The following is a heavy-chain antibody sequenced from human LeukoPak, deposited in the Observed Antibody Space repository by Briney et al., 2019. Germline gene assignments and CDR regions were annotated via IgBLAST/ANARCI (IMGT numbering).Heavy chain of an antibody. V-gene: IGHV4-34*01. CDR3: ARVRCSTSCSFDY. CDR2: INHSGST. D-gene: IGHD2-2*01. J-gene: IGHJ4*02. CDR1: GGSFSGYY. Sequence: PSETLSLTCAVYGGSFSGYYWSWIRQPPGKGLEWIGEINHSGSTNYNPSLKSRVTISVDTSKNQFSLKLSSVTAADTAVYYCARVRCSTSCSFDYWGQGTLATVSS.